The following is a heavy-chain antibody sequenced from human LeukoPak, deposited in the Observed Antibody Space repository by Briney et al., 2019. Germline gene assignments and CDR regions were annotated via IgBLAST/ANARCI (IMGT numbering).Heavy chain of an antibody. V-gene: IGHV1-69*13. CDR3: ASPIYSYGGYDLDY. CDR2: IIPIFGTA. CDR1: GGTFSSYA. Sequence: SVKVSCKASGGTFSSYAISWVRQAPGQGLEWMGGIIPIFGTANYAQKFQGRVTITADESTSTAYMELSSLRSEDTAVYYCASPIYSYGGYDLDYWGQGTLVTVSS. J-gene: IGHJ4*02. D-gene: IGHD5-12*01.